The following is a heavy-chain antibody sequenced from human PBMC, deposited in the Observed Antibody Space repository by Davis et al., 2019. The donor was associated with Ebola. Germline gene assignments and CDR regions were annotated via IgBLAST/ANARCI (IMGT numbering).Heavy chain of an antibody. CDR2: IDPANSRT. Sequence: GESLKISCKASGYSFTSYWIFWVRQMPGKGLEWLGRIDPANSRTNYSPSLQGHVTISADKSISTTYLQWSSLKASDTAMYYCARLVYSWYSDYWGQGTLVTVS. V-gene: IGHV5-10-1*01. D-gene: IGHD6-13*01. CDR3: ARLVYSWYSDY. J-gene: IGHJ4*02. CDR1: GYSFTSYW.